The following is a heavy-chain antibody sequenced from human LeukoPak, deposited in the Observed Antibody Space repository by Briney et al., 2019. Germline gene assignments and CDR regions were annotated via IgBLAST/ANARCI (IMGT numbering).Heavy chain of an antibody. CDR3: ARDPEYGDY. CDR1: GYTFTSYY. V-gene: IGHV1-46*01. J-gene: IGHJ4*02. Sequence: ASVKVSCKASGYTFTSYYMHRVRQAPGQGLEWMGIINPSGGSTRSAQKFQGRVPMTRDTSTRTAYMALSSLRPAAPAVYYCARDPEYGDYWGQGTLVTVSS. D-gene: IGHD2-2*01. CDR2: INPSGGST.